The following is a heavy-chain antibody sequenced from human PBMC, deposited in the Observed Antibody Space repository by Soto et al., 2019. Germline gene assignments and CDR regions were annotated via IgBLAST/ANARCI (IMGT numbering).Heavy chain of an antibody. CDR1: GGSISSYY. J-gene: IGHJ4*02. V-gene: IGHV4-59*01. CDR3: AREGYYYDSSGYSKYYFDY. CDR2: IYYSGST. Sequence: SGGSISSYYWSWIRQPPGKGLEWIGYIYYSGSTNYNPSLKSRVTISVDTSKNQFSLKLSSVTAADTAVYYCAREGYYYDSSGYSKYYFDYWGQGTLVTVSS. D-gene: IGHD3-22*01.